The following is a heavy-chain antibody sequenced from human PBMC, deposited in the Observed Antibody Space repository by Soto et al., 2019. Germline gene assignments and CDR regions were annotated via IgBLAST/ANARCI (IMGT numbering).Heavy chain of an antibody. CDR3: ARIPTRGDVDYFDY. D-gene: IGHD5-12*01. CDR1: GGSSNRNY. CDR2: INYSGNT. V-gene: IGHV4-59*08. J-gene: IGHJ4*02. Sequence: SETLSLTCTVSGGSSNRNYWNWIRQPPGKGLEWIGYINYSGNTNYNPSLKSRVTISIDTSKNQFSLKLSSVTAADTAIYYCARIPTRGDVDYFDYWGQGTLVTVSS.